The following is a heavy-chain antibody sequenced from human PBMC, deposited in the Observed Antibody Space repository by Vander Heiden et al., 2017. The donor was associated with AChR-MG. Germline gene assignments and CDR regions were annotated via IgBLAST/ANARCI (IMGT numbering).Heavy chain of an antibody. Sequence: QVQLVQSGAEVKKPGSSVKVSCKASGGTFSSYAISWVRQAPGQGLEWMGGIIPIFGTANYAQKVQGRVTITADESTSTAYMEMSRMRSEDTAVYYCASDSTYRSRKRTFWGHVSLVTVSS. CDR3: ASDSTYRSRKRTF. CDR1: GGTFSSYA. D-gene: IGHD6-13*01. CDR2: IIPIFGTA. J-gene: IGHJ4*01. V-gene: IGHV1-69*01.